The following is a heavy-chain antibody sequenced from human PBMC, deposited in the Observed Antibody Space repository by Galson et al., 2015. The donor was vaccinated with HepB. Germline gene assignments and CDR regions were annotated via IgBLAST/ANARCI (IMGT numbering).Heavy chain of an antibody. Sequence: VKVSCKASGDTFSNYAFSWVRQAPGQGLEWMGGIIPIFDSAKYAQKFQGRITITADESASTAYMELSSLTSEDTAIYYCASNYYDYYYSYFDFWGQGTLVTVSS. CDR3: ASNYYDYYYSYFDF. J-gene: IGHJ4*02. D-gene: IGHD3-22*01. CDR1: GDTFSNYA. V-gene: IGHV1-69*13. CDR2: IIPIFDSA.